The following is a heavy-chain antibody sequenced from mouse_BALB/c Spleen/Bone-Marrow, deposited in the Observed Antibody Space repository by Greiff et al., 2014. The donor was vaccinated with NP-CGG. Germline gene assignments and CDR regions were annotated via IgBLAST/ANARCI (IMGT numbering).Heavy chain of an antibody. J-gene: IGHJ3*01. Sequence: QVQLQQSGAELARPGASVKMSCKASGYTFTSYTMHWVKQRPGQGLEWIGYINPSSGYTNYNQKFKDKATLTADKSSSTAYMQLNSLTSEDSAVYYCALASWDIGGPFAYWGQGTLVTVSA. V-gene: IGHV1-4*01. D-gene: IGHD4-1*01. CDR1: GYTFTSYT. CDR2: INPSSGYT. CDR3: ALASWDIGGPFAY.